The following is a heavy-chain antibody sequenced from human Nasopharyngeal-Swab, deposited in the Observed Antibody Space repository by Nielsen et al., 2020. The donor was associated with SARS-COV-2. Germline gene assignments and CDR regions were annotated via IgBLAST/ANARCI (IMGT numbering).Heavy chain of an antibody. J-gene: IGHJ4*02. V-gene: IGHV3-30*18. Sequence: GGSLRLSCVASGFTFDTYGMHWVRQPPGKGLEWVALISHDGSSVRYGDPVKGRFTIPRDNSKTPLYLQMTSLRGDDTAVYYCTKRGGGGSGYYYHFFDYWGQGTLVTVSS. CDR2: ISHDGSSV. D-gene: IGHD3-22*01. CDR3: TKRGGGGSGYYYHFFDY. CDR1: GFTFDTYG.